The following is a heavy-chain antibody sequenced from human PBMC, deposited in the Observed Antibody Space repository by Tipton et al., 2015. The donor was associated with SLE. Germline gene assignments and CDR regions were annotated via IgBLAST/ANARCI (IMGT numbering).Heavy chain of an antibody. CDR1: GGSIGSYY. CDR3: ARGGGSYYDY. D-gene: IGHD1-26*01. CDR2: IYTSGST. J-gene: IGHJ4*02. V-gene: IGHV4-4*08. Sequence: TLSLTCTVSGGSIGSYYWSWIRQPPGKGLEWIGYIYTSGSTNYNPSLKSRVTISVDTSKNQFSLKLSSVTAADTAVYYCARGGGSYYDYWGQGTLVTVSS.